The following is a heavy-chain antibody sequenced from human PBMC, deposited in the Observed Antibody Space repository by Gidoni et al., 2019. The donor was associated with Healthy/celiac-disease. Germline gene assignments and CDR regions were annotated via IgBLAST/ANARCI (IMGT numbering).Heavy chain of an antibody. Sequence: QVQLVQSGAEVKKPGSSVKVSCKASGGTFSSYAISWVRQAPGQGLGWMGGIIPIFGTANYAQKFQGRVTITADKSTSTAYMELSSLRSEDTAVYYCARDPRSTRDFINWFDPWGQGTLVTVSS. CDR3: ARDPRSTRDFINWFDP. J-gene: IGHJ5*02. V-gene: IGHV1-69*06. CDR2: IIPIFGTA. D-gene: IGHD2-2*01. CDR1: GGTFSSYA.